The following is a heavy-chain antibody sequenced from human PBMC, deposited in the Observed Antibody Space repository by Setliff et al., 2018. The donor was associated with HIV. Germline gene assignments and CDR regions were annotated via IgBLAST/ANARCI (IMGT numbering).Heavy chain of an antibody. CDR3: ARRGGASSSWYDWYFDL. V-gene: IGHV4-39*01. CDR1: DGPINNYW. CDR2: IYYSGST. J-gene: IGHJ2*01. D-gene: IGHD6-13*01. Sequence: SETLSLTCTVSDGPINNYWWNWIRQPPGKGLEWIGSIYYSGSTYYNPSLKSRVTISVDTSKNQFSLKLSSVTAADTAVYYCARRGGASSSWYDWYFDLWGRGTLVTVSS.